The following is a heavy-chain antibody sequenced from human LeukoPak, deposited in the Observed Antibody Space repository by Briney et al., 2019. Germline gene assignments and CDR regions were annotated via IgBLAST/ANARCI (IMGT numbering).Heavy chain of an antibody. CDR1: GFTFSSNY. D-gene: IGHD5-18*01. CDR2: IYSGGST. J-gene: IGHJ4*02. V-gene: IGHV3-53*01. CDR3: AKGGYSYGYSYLDY. Sequence: PGGSLRLSCAASGFTFSSNYMSWVRQAPGKGLEWVSVIYSGGSTYYADSVKGRFTISRDNSKNTLYLQMNSLRAEDTAVYYCAKGGYSYGYSYLDYWGQGTLVTVSS.